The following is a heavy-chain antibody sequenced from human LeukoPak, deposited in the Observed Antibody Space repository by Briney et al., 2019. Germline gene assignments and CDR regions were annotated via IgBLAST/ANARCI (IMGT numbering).Heavy chain of an antibody. V-gene: IGHV4-59*01. CDR1: GGSIRNYY. CDR3: AKGVTTFDY. CDR2: AHYSGNT. Sequence: SQTRSLTFTVSGGSIRNYYWSWIRQPPGKGPEWIGFAHYSGNTDYHPSLMSRITESVDASKNQFSLKLNSVTAADTAVYYCAKGVTTFDYWGQGMLVTVSS. J-gene: IGHJ4*02. D-gene: IGHD4-17*01.